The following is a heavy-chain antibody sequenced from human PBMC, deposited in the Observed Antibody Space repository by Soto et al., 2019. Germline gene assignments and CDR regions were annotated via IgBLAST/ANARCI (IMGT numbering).Heavy chain of an antibody. CDR1: GGSISSGGYY. J-gene: IGHJ4*02. CDR2: IYYSEST. D-gene: IGHD1-26*01. CDR3: ARWVGATSLDY. Sequence: QVQLQESGPGLVKPSQTLSLTCTVSGGSISSGGYYWSWIRQHPGKGLEWIGYIYYSESTYYNPFLKSRVTISVDTSKKQFSRKMSSVTAADTAVYYCARWVGATSLDYWGQGTLVTVST. V-gene: IGHV4-31*03.